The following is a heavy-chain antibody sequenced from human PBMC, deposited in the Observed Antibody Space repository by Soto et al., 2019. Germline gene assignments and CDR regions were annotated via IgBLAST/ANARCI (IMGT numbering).Heavy chain of an antibody. CDR2: IRSKAYGGTI. V-gene: IGHV3-49*04. CDR1: GFTFGDYA. J-gene: IGHJ4*02. CDR3: TRGPLGYYDSSGLEDY. D-gene: IGHD3-22*01. Sequence: ESGGGLVQPGRSLRLSCTASGFTFGDYAMSWVRQAPGKGLEWVGFIRSKAYGGTIEYAASVKGRFTISRDDSKSIAYLQMNSLKTEYTAVYYCTRGPLGYYDSSGLEDYWGQGTLVTVSS.